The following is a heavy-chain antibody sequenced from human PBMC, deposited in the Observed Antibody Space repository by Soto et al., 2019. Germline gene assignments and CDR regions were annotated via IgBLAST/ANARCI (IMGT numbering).Heavy chain of an antibody. D-gene: IGHD2-21*02. V-gene: IGHV3-30-3*01. J-gene: IGHJ1*01. CDR2: ISYDGSNK. Sequence: PGGSLRLSCAASGFTFSSYAMHWVRQAPGEGLEWVAVISYDGSNKYYADSVKGRFTISRDNSKNTLYLQMNSLRAEDTAVYYCARDTVVTPGYFQHWGQGTLVTVSS. CDR3: ARDTVVTPGYFQH. CDR1: GFTFSSYA.